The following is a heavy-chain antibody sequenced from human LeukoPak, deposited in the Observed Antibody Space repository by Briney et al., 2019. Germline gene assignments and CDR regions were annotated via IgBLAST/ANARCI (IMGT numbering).Heavy chain of an antibody. CDR1: GDSSSSHSW. D-gene: IGHD3/OR15-3a*01. CDR2: ISHSEDT. Sequence: SGTLSLTCAVSGDSSSSHSWWSWVRQSPGRGLEWIGEISHSEDTNYNPSLKGRVTMSVNKSDNQFSLRLTSVTAADTAVYYCAHLRRVLIFGLIIGGLFDFWGQGTLVTVSS. CDR3: AHLRRVLIFGLIIGGLFDF. J-gene: IGHJ4*02. V-gene: IGHV4-4*02.